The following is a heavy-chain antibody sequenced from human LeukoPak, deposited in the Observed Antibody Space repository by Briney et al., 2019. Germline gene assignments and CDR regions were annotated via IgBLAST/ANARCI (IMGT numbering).Heavy chain of an antibody. CDR3: ARDRYYYDSSGCLPFDY. Sequence: SESLSLTCAVSGGSISSSNWWSWVRQPPGKGLEWFEEIYHSGSTNYNPSLKSRVTISVDKSKNQFSLKLSSVTAADTAVYYCARDRYYYDSSGCLPFDYWGQGTLVTVSS. D-gene: IGHD3-22*01. V-gene: IGHV4-4*02. CDR1: GGSISSSNW. CDR2: IYHSGST. J-gene: IGHJ4*02.